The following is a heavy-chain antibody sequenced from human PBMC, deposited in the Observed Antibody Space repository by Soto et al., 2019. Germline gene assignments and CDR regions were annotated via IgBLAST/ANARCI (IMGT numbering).Heavy chain of an antibody. J-gene: IGHJ6*02. Sequence: SETLSLTCTVSGGSISSSSYYWGWIRQPPGKGLEWIGSIYYSGSTYYNPSLKSRVTISVDTSKNQFSLKLSSVTAADTAVYYCARHYFGSQYFDWLLLGFSDYYGMDVWGQGTTVTVSS. D-gene: IGHD3-9*01. CDR1: GGSISSSSYY. V-gene: IGHV4-39*01. CDR2: IYYSGST. CDR3: ARHYFGSQYFDWLLLGFSDYYGMDV.